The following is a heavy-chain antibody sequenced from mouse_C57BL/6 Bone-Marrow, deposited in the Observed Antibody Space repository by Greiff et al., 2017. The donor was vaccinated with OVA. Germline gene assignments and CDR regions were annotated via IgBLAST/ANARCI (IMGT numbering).Heavy chain of an antibody. Sequence: QVQLQQPGAELVMPGASVKLSCKASGYTFTSYWMHWVKQRPGQGLEWIGEIDPSDSYTNYNQKFKGKSTLTVDKSSSTAYMQLSSLTSEYSSVYYCSREGDWYFDVWRTGTTVTVSS. CDR2: IDPSDSYT. CDR3: SREGDWYFDV. V-gene: IGHV1-69*01. J-gene: IGHJ1*03. CDR1: GYTFTSYW.